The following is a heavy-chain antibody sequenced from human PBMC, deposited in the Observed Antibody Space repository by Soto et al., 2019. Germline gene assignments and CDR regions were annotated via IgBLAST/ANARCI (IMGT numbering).Heavy chain of an antibody. D-gene: IGHD2-21*02. J-gene: IGHJ6*02. V-gene: IGHV3-33*01. CDR3: ARDPRYCGGDCYSRSYGMDV. CDR2: IWYDGSNK. Sequence: GGSLRLSCAASGFTFSSYGMHWVRQAPGKGLEWVAVIWYDGSNKYYADSVKGRFTISRDNSKNTLYLQMNSLRAEDTAVYYCARDPRYCGGDCYSRSYGMDVWGQGTTVTVSS. CDR1: GFTFSSYG.